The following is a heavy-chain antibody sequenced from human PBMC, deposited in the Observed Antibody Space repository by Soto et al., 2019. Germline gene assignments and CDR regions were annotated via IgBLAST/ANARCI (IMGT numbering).Heavy chain of an antibody. D-gene: IGHD3-3*01. J-gene: IGHJ6*02. CDR1: GGSFSGYY. CDR2: INHSGST. V-gene: IGHV4-34*01. CDR3: ARDPPEWLNRYYYYGMDV. Sequence: SETLSLTCAVYGGSFSGYYWTWIRQPPGTGLEWIGEINHSGSTNYNPSLKSRVTISVDTSKNQFSLKLTSVTAADTAVYYCARDPPEWLNRYYYYGMDVWG.